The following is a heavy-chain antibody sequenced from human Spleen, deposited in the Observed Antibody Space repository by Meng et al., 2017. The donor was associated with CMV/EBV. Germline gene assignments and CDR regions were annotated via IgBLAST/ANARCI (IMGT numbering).Heavy chain of an antibody. Sequence: KSSEYDFTDHCVHWVPRHPLEWLEWMGSTNPNIAYTNYSQNLQGMVAMTTEASISTAYMAPTNLRSDDTAGYYCAIHNDFCSNWFDYWGQGTLVTVSS. V-gene: IGHV1-2*02. CDR3: AIHNDFCSNWFDY. CDR2: TNPNIAYT. CDR1: EYDFTDHC. J-gene: IGHJ5*01. D-gene: IGHD3-3*01.